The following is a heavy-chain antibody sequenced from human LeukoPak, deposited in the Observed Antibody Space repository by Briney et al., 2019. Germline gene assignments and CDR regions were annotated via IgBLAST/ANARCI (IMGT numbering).Heavy chain of an antibody. CDR3: ARSQIAARPKVGYYMDV. D-gene: IGHD6-6*01. CDR2: IYYSGST. CDR1: GGSISSYY. V-gene: IGHV4-59*01. Sequence: PSETLSLTCTVSGGSISSYYWSWIRQPPGKGLEWIGYIYYSGSTNYNPSLKSRVTISVDTSKNQFSLKLSSVTAADTAVYYCARSQIAARPKVGYYMDVWGKGTTVTVSS. J-gene: IGHJ6*03.